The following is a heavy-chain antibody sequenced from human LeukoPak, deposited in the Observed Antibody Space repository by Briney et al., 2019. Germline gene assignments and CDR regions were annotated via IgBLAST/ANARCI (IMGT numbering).Heavy chain of an antibody. CDR3: AFLGGYGDYL. CDR1: GFTVSSNY. V-gene: IGHV3-30*02. Sequence: GGSLRLSCAASGFTVSSNYMNWVRQAPGKGLEWVAFIRYDGSNKYYADSVKGRFTISRDNSKNTLYLQMNSLRAEDTAVYYCAFLGGYGDYLWGQGTLVTVSS. J-gene: IGHJ5*02. D-gene: IGHD4-17*01. CDR2: IRYDGSNK.